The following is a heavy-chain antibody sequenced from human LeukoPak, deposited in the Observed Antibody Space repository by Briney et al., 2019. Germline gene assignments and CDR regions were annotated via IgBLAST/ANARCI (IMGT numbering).Heavy chain of an antibody. CDR2: ISWNSGSI. J-gene: IGHJ4*02. CDR1: GFTFDDYA. D-gene: IGHD5-24*01. V-gene: IGHV3-9*01. CDR3: ARGEQKATITGLDS. Sequence: GRSLRLSCAASGFTFDDYAMHWVRQAPGKGLEWVSGISWNSGSIGYADSVKGRFTISRDNAENSLYLQMNGLRVEDTAVYFCARGEQKATITGLDSWGQGTLVTVSS.